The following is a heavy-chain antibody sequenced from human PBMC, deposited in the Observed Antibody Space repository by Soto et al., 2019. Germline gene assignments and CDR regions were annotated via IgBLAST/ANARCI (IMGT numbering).Heavy chain of an antibody. V-gene: IGHV4-34*01. CDR1: GGSFSGYY. J-gene: IGHJ4*02. Sequence: SETLSLTCAVYGGSFSGYYCSWVRQPPGKGLEWIGEIDHSGSTNYIPSLKSRVTISVDKSKNQFSLKLNSLTAADTAVYYCARCIAAAGPIDYWGQGTLVTVSS. CDR3: ARCIAAAGPIDY. CDR2: IDHSGST. D-gene: IGHD6-13*01.